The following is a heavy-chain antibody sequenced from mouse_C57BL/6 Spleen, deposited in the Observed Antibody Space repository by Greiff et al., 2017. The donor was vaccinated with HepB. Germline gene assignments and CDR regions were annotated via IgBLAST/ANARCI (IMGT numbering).Heavy chain of an antibody. V-gene: IGHV1-15*01. CDR1: GYTFTDYE. Sequence: VQLQQSGAELVRPGASVTLSCKASGYTFTDYEMHWVKQTPVHGLEWIGAIDPETGGTAYNQKFKGKAILTADKSSSTAYMELRSLTSEDSAVYYCTRGADDGYLYYYAMDYWGQGTSVTVSS. J-gene: IGHJ4*01. CDR3: TRGADDGYLYYYAMDY. CDR2: IDPETGGT. D-gene: IGHD2-3*01.